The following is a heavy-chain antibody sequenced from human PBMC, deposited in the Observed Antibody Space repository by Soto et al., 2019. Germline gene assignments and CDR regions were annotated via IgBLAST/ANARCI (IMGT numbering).Heavy chain of an antibody. CDR3: ARSGSGGSFKFDY. J-gene: IGHJ4*02. Sequence: PSETLSLTCAAYGGSFSGYYWSWIRQPPGKGLEWIGEINHSGSTNYNPSLKSRVTISVDTSKNQFSLKLSSVTAADTAVYYCARSGSGGSFKFDYWGQGTMVTVSS. D-gene: IGHD2-15*01. CDR2: INHSGST. V-gene: IGHV4-34*01. CDR1: GGSFSGYY.